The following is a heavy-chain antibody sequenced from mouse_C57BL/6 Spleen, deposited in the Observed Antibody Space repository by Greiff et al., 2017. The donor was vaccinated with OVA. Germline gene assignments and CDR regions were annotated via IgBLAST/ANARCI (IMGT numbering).Heavy chain of an antibody. CDR3: ARDTTVVAFDY. J-gene: IGHJ2*01. Sequence: VQLQQPGAELVKPGASVKLSCKASGYTFTSYWMHWVKQRPGQGLEWIGMIHPNSGSTNYNEKFKSKATLTVDKSSSTAYMQLSSLTSEDSVVYYGARDTTVVAFDYWGKGTTLTVAS. CDR2: IHPNSGST. CDR1: GYTFTSYW. D-gene: IGHD1-1*01. V-gene: IGHV1-64*01.